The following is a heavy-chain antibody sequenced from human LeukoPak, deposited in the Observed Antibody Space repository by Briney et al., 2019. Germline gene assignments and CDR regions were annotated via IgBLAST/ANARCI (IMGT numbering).Heavy chain of an antibody. J-gene: IGHJ6*03. CDR3: ARVVNYDILTGYYMSYYYYMDV. Sequence: PSETLSLTCTVSGGSISSGSYYWSWIRQPAGKGLEWIGRIYTSGSTNYNPSLKSRVTISVDTSKNQFSPKLSSVTAADTAVYYCARVVNYDILTGYYMSYYYYMDVWGKGTTVTVSS. CDR1: GGSISSGSYY. D-gene: IGHD3-9*01. V-gene: IGHV4-61*02. CDR2: IYTSGST.